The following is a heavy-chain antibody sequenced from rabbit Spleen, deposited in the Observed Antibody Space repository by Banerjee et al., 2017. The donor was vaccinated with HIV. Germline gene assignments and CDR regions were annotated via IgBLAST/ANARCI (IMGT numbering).Heavy chain of an antibody. J-gene: IGHJ4*01. Sequence: QEHLVESGGGLVQPEGSLTLTCKASGFDFGTYSMSWVRQAPGKGLEWIGYIVPIFGVTYYANWVNGRFTISSHNAQNTLYLQLNSLTAADTATYFCVREAGYGGYGDANLWGPGTLVTVS. CDR2: IVPIFGVT. CDR3: VREAGYGGYGDANL. D-gene: IGHD6-1*01. CDR1: GFDFGTYS. V-gene: IGHV1S47*01.